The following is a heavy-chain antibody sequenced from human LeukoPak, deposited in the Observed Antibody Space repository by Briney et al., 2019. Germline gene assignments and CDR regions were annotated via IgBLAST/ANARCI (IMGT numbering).Heavy chain of an antibody. Sequence: PGGSLRLSCAASGFTFSSYSMNWVRQAPGKGLEWFASISSSSSYIYYADSVKGGFTISRDNAKNSLYLQMNSLRAEATAVYYCARVTYDYVWGRYRQIDYWGQGTLVTVSS. CDR1: GFTFSSYS. J-gene: IGHJ4*02. CDR3: ARVTYDYVWGRYRQIDY. V-gene: IGHV3-21*01. CDR2: ISSSSSYI. D-gene: IGHD3-16*02.